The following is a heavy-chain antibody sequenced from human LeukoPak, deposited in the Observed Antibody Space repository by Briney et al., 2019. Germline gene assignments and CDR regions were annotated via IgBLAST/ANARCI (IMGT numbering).Heavy chain of an antibody. Sequence: GGPLRLSCAASGFTFINYWMHWVRQAPGKGLVWVSRINGDGSTISYADSVKGRFTISRDNAKNTLYLQMNSLRAEDTAVYYCAKEAAAADFDYWGQGTLVTVSP. V-gene: IGHV3-74*01. D-gene: IGHD6-13*01. J-gene: IGHJ4*02. CDR3: AKEAAAADFDY. CDR2: INGDGSTI. CDR1: GFTFINYW.